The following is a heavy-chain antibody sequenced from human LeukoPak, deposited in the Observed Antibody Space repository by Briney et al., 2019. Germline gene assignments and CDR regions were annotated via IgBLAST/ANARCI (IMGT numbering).Heavy chain of an antibody. V-gene: IGHV4-59*01. CDR1: GGSISSYY. CDR3: AREGRWQLLSRDDAFDI. J-gene: IGHJ3*02. Sequence: SETLSLTCTVSGGSISSYYWSWIRQPPGKGLEWIGYIYYSGSTNYNPSLKSRVTISVDTSKNQFSLKLSSVTAADTAVYYCAREGRWQLLSRDDAFDIWGQGTMVTVSS. D-gene: IGHD2-15*01. CDR2: IYYSGST.